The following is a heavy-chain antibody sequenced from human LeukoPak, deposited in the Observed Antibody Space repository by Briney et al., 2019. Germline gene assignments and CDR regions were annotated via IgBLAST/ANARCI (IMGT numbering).Heavy chain of an antibody. D-gene: IGHD2-2*01. CDR3: ARHCSSTSWFDY. CDR2: ISGSGGST. J-gene: IGHJ4*02. V-gene: IGHV3-23*01. Sequence: PGGSLRFSCAASGFTFSSYARSWVRQAPGKGLEWVSAISGSGGSTYYADSVKGRFTISRDNSKNTLYLQMNSLRAEDTAVYYCARHCSSTSWFDYWGQGTLVTVSS. CDR1: GFTFSSYA.